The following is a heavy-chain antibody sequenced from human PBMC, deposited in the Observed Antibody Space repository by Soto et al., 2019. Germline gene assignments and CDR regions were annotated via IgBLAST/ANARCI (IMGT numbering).Heavy chain of an antibody. CDR1: GYSFTTYF. J-gene: IGHJ4*02. CDR2: INAGNGDT. CDR3: ARARYQPLPDY. V-gene: IGHV1-3*05. D-gene: IGHD2-2*01. Sequence: QVQLVQSGAEEKKPGASMKVSCKASGYSFTTYFIHWVRQAPGQRLEWMGWINAGNGDTIYSQKFQDRVTITRDTPASTAYMEVSSLRAEDTAVYYWARARYQPLPDYWGQGTLVTVSS.